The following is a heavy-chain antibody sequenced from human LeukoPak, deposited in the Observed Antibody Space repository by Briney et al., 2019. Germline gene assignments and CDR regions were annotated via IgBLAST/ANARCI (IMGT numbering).Heavy chain of an antibody. CDR3: ARFKSGGFYYFDS. CDR2: IFASGTA. CDR1: GARLTNPTYF. V-gene: IGHV4-61*01. D-gene: IGHD2-15*01. Sequence: SETLSLTCSVSGARLTNPTYFQWSWFRLPPGKGLEFIGKIFASGTAAPTPSLKSRVTRSLDTSRNEFSLRLTSVTAEDSAVYYCARFKSGGFYYFDSWGQGTLVTVSS. J-gene: IGHJ4*02.